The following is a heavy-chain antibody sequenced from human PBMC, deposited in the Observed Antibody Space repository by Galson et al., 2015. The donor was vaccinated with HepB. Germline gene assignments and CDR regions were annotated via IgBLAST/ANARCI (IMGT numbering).Heavy chain of an antibody. Sequence: ETLSLTCTVSGGSISGYYWTWIRQPAGKGMEWIGRIYNNGDIKYDPSLKSRVTMAVDTSTNQISLKLRSVTAADTAVYYCAKNNGNYYGPFDPWGQGTLVTVSS. CDR3: AKNNGNYYGPFDP. V-gene: IGHV4-4*07. CDR1: GGSISGYY. D-gene: IGHD1-26*01. J-gene: IGHJ5*02. CDR2: IYNNGDI.